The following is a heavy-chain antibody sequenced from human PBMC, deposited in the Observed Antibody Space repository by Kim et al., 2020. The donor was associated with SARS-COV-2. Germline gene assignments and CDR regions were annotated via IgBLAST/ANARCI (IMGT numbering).Heavy chain of an antibody. D-gene: IGHD3-10*01. CDR2: ISGSGGST. Sequence: GGSLRLSCAASGFTFSSYAMSWVRQAPGKGLEWVSAISGSGGSTYYADSVKGRFTTSRDNSKNTLHLQMNSLRAEDTAVYYCAKFGSGSTRYWYFDLWGRGTLVTVSS. V-gene: IGHV3-23*01. CDR1: GFTFSSYA. CDR3: AKFGSGSTRYWYFDL. J-gene: IGHJ2*01.